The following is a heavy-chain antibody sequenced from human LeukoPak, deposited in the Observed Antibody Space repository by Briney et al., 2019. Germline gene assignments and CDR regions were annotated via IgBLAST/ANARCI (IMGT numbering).Heavy chain of an antibody. Sequence: SETLSLTCTVSGGSISSSSYYWGWIRQPPGKGLEWIGSTYYSGSTYYNPSLKSRVTISVDTSKNQFSLKLSSVTAADTAVYYCARALYTSSSLDYWGQGTLVTVSS. CDR2: TYYSGST. CDR3: ARALYTSSSLDY. J-gene: IGHJ4*02. D-gene: IGHD6-6*01. V-gene: IGHV4-39*01. CDR1: GGSISSSSYY.